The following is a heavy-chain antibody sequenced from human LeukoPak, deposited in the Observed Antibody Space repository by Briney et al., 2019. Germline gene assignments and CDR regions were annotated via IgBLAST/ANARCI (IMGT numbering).Heavy chain of an antibody. CDR1: GFTFSTYS. J-gene: IGHJ4*02. CDR3: AKDREYYYGSGSDY. Sequence: PGGSLRLSCTASGFTFSTYSMNWVRQAPGKGLEWVSYISIGSTYVYYADSVKDRFTVSRDNAKNSLVLQMNSLRAEDTAVYYCAKDREYYYGSGSDYWGQGTLVTVSS. CDR2: ISIGSTYV. V-gene: IGHV3-21*01. D-gene: IGHD3-10*01.